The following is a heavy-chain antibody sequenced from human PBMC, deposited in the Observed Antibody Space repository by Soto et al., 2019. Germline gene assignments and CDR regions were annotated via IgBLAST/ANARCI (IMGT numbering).Heavy chain of an antibody. Sequence: SVKVSCKASGGTFSSYAISWVRQAPGQGLEWMGGIIPIFGTANYAQKFQGRVTITADKSTSTAYMELRSLRSEDTAVYYCAREGRELISYYYYGMDVWGQGTTVTVSS. CDR2: IIPIFGTA. CDR1: GGTFSSYA. CDR3: AREGRELISYYYYGMDV. J-gene: IGHJ6*02. D-gene: IGHD1-7*01. V-gene: IGHV1-69*06.